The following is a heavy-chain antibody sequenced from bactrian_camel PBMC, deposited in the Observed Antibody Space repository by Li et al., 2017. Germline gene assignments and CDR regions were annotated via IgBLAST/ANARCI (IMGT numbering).Heavy chain of an antibody. V-gene: IGHV3S1*01. J-gene: IGHJ4*01. CDR2: IDSDGSST. CDR3: AKETEWVGYHEFAVH. D-gene: IGHD5*01. Sequence: QVQLVESGGGSVQIGGSLTLACAASRGFDDADAEWGWFRQAPGKGLEWVSSIDSDGSSTDYAASVKGRLTISRDNTENTLYLQLNSLRTEDTAMYYCAKETEWVGYHEFAVHWGQGTQVTVS. CDR1: RGFDDADA.